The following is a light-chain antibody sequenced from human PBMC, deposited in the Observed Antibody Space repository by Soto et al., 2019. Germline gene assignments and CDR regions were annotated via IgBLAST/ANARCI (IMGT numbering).Light chain of an antibody. V-gene: IGKV3-15*01. J-gene: IGKJ1*01. CDR1: QSVSSN. CDR3: QQYNNWPPWT. CDR2: GAS. Sequence: TQSAATLSLNKGERATLSCRASQSVSSNLAWYQQKPGQAPRLLIYGASTRATGIPARFSGSGSGTEFTLTISSLQSEDFAVYYCQQYNNWPPWTFGQGTKVDIK.